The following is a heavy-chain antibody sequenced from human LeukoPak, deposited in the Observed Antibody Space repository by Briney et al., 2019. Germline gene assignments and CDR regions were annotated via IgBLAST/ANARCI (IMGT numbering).Heavy chain of an antibody. CDR3: AKDQRRYYDILTGYPRY. V-gene: IGHV3-23*01. CDR1: GFTFSSYE. CDR2: ISGSGGST. Sequence: PGGSLRLSCAASGFTFSSYEMNWVRQAPGKGLEWVSAISGSGGSTYYADSVKGRFTISRDNSKNTLYLQMNSLRAEDTAVYYCAKDQRRYYDILTGYPRYWGQGTLVTVSS. J-gene: IGHJ4*02. D-gene: IGHD3-9*01.